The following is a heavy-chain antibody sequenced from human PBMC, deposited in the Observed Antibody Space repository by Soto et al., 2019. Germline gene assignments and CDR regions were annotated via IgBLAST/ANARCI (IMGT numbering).Heavy chain of an antibody. CDR3: ARPTTSGGSQLYDAFDI. CDR2: ISSSSSTI. V-gene: IGHV3-48*02. CDR1: GFTFSSYS. J-gene: IGHJ3*02. Sequence: GGSLRLSCAASGFTFSSYSMNWVRQAPGKGLEWVSYISSSSSTIYYADSVKGRFTISRDNAKNSLYLQMNSLRDEDTAVYYCARPTTSGGSQLYDAFDIWGQGTMVTVSS. D-gene: IGHD5-18*01.